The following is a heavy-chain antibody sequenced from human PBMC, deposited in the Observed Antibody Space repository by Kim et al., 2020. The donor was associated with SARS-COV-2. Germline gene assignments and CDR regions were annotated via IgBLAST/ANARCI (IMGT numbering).Heavy chain of an antibody. Sequence: SETLSLTCSVYGGSFSGYYWSWIRQPPGKGLEWIGEINHSGSTNYNPSLKSRVTISVDTSKNQFSLKLSSVTAADTAVYYCARRRYNWNDGGVADYWGQGTLVTVSS. CDR2: INHSGST. CDR1: GGSFSGYY. V-gene: IGHV4-34*01. CDR3: ARRRYNWNDGGVADY. J-gene: IGHJ4*02. D-gene: IGHD1-1*01.